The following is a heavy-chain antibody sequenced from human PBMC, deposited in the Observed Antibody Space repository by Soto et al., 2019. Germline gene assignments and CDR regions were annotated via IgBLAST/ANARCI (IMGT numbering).Heavy chain of an antibody. CDR1: GCSFTSYW. Sequence: LGESLKISCKGSGCSFTSYWIGWVRQMPGKGLEWMGIIYPGDSDTRYSPSFQGQVTISADKSISTAYLQWSSLKASDTAMYYCARQSYYDSSGYSYWGQGTLVTVSS. J-gene: IGHJ4*02. CDR2: IYPGDSDT. V-gene: IGHV5-51*01. D-gene: IGHD3-22*01. CDR3: ARQSYYDSSGYSY.